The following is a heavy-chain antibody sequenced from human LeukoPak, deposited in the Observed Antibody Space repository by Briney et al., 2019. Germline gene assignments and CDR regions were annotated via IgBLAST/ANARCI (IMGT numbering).Heavy chain of an antibody. J-gene: IGHJ4*02. V-gene: IGHV2-5*01. Sequence: ESGPTLVKPTQTLTLTCTFSGFSLSTSEVGVGWIRQPPGKALGWLALIYWNDGKRYSPSLKSRLTITKDTSENQVVLTMTNMDPVDTATYYCARLVDYYDSGGYYADYWGQGTLVTVSS. D-gene: IGHD3-22*01. CDR2: IYWNDGK. CDR1: GFSLSTSEVG. CDR3: ARLVDYYDSGGYYADY.